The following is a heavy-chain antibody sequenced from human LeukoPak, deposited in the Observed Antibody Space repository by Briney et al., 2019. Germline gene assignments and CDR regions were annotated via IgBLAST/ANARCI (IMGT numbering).Heavy chain of an antibody. J-gene: IGHJ5*02. V-gene: IGHV4-4*07. D-gene: IGHD6-6*01. CDR3: ARHGGSSPSVGWFDP. CDR1: GGSLSSYY. Sequence: SETLSLTCTVSGGSLSSYYWSWIRQPAGKGLEWIGRIYTSGSTNYNPSLKSRVTMSVDTSKNQFSLKLSSVTAADTAVYYCARHGGSSPSVGWFDPWGQGTLVTVSS. CDR2: IYTSGST.